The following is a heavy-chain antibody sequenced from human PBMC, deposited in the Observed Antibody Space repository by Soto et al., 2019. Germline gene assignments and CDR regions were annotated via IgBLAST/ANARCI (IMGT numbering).Heavy chain of an antibody. V-gene: IGHV3-30*18. CDR3: AKDSVVVPAAILGYYYGMDV. Sequence: ESGGGVVQPGRSLRLSCAASGFTFSSYGMHWVRQAPGKGLEWVAVISYDGSNKYYADSVKGRFTISRDNSKNTLYLQMNSLRAEDTAVYYCAKDSVVVPAAILGYYYGMDVWGQGTTVTVSS. J-gene: IGHJ6*02. CDR1: GFTFSSYG. CDR2: ISYDGSNK. D-gene: IGHD2-2*01.